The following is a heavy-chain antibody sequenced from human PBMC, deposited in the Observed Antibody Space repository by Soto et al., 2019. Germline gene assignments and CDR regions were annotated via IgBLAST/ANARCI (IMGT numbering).Heavy chain of an antibody. CDR1: GFTFDNAW. Sequence: GGSLRLSCAASGFTFDNAWMNWVRQAPGKGLEWVGRIKSISDGGTTNYAAPVKGRVSISRDDSKSTVYLQLNSLNSEDTAVYYCSTTYSSSGSRFTYAMDVCGEGTTVTVSS. CDR2: IKSISDGGTT. D-gene: IGHD6-13*01. V-gene: IGHV3-15*01. J-gene: IGHJ6*04. CDR3: STTYSSSGSRFTYAMDV.